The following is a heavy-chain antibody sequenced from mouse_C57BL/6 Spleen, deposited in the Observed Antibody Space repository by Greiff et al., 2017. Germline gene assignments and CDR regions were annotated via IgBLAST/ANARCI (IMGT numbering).Heavy chain of an antibody. D-gene: IGHD2-5*01. V-gene: IGHV1-59*01. J-gene: IGHJ4*01. Sequence: QVQLQQPGAELVRPGTSVKLSCKASGYTFTSYWMHWVKQRPGQGLEWIGVIDPSDSYTNYNQKFKGKATLTVDTASSTAYMQLSSLTSEDSAVYYCARTYYSNYSAMYYWGQGTSGTVAS. CDR2: IDPSDSYT. CDR3: ARTYYSNYSAMYY. CDR1: GYTFTSYW.